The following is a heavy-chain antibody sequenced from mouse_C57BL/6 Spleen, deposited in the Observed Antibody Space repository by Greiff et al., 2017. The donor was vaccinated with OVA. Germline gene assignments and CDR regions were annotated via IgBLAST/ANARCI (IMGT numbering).Heavy chain of an antibody. CDR1: GYTFTSYW. D-gene: IGHD4-1*01. CDR2: IDPSDSYT. V-gene: IGHV1-59*01. J-gene: IGHJ4*01. Sequence: QVQLQQPGAELVRPGTSVKLSCKASGYTFTSYWMHWVKQRPGQGLEWIGVIDPSDSYTNYNQKFKGKATLTVDTSSSTAYMQLSSLTSEDSAVYYCARRWDVGMDYWGQGTSVTVSS. CDR3: ARRWDVGMDY.